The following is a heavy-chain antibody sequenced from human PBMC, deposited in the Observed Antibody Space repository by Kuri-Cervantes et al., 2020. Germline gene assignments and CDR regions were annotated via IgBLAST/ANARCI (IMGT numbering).Heavy chain of an antibody. CDR1: GFTFSSFS. CDR3: VRGAADSSGWYGYYYYGMDV. D-gene: IGHD6-19*01. CDR2: ISSSSSYI. J-gene: IGHJ6*01. V-gene: IGHV3-21*01. Sequence: GGSLRLSCAASGFTFSSFSMNWVRQAPGKGLEWVSSISSSSSYIYYADSVKGRFTISRDNAKNLLYLQMNSLRDEDTAVYYCVRGAADSSGWYGYYYYGMDVWGQGTTVTVSS.